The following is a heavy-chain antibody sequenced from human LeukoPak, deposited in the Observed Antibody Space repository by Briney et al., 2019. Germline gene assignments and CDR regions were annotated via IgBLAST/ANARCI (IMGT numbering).Heavy chain of an antibody. Sequence: SETLSLTCTVSGYSISSGYYWGWIRQPPGKGLEWIGSIYHSGSTYYNPSLKSRVTISVDTSKNQFSLKLSPVTAADTAVYYCARGPYDYVWGSYRRFDPWGQGTLVTVSS. CDR2: IYHSGST. V-gene: IGHV4-38-2*02. J-gene: IGHJ5*02. D-gene: IGHD3-16*02. CDR1: GYSISSGYY. CDR3: ARGPYDYVWGSYRRFDP.